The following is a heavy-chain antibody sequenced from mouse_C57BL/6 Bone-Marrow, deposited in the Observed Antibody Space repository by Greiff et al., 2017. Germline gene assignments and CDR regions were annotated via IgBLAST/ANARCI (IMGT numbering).Heavy chain of an antibody. D-gene: IGHD4-1*02. Sequence: EVKVVESGGGLVKPGGSLKLSCAASGFTFSDYGMHWVRQAPEKGLEWVAYISSGSSTIYYADTVKGRFTISRDNAKNTLFLQMTSLRSEDTAMYYCARDNWDDFDYWGQGTTLTVSS. CDR2: ISSGSSTI. CDR1: GFTFSDYG. J-gene: IGHJ2*01. CDR3: ARDNWDDFDY. V-gene: IGHV5-17*01.